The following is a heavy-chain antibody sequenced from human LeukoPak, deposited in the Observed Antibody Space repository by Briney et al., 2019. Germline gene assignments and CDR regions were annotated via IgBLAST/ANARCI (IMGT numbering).Heavy chain of an antibody. Sequence: NTSETLSLTCTVSGGSISSSSYYWGWIRQPPGKGLEWIGSIYYSGSTYYNPSLKSRVTISVDTSKNQFSLKLSSVTAADTAVYYCASENYYGSGNWFDPWGQGTLVTVSS. CDR3: ASENYYGSGNWFDP. J-gene: IGHJ5*02. CDR1: GGSISSSSYY. V-gene: IGHV4-39*01. CDR2: IYYSGST. D-gene: IGHD3-10*01.